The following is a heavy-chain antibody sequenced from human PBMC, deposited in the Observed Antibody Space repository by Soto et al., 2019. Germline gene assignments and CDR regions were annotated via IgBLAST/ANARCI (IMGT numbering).Heavy chain of an antibody. CDR2: ISGGGGDT. D-gene: IGHD4-4*01. CDR3: ASNRAGF. CDR1: GFTFSSYA. J-gene: IGHJ3*01. V-gene: IGHV3-23*01. Sequence: EVQLLESGGGLAQPGGSLRLSCAASGFTFSSYALNWVRQAPGKGLEWVSGISGGGGDTNYADSVNGRFTISRDNSKNTLYLEMNNLRAEDTAVYYCASNRAGFWGQGTLVTVSS.